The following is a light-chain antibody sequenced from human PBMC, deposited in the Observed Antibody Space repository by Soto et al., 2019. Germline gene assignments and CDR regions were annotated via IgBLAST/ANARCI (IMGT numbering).Light chain of an antibody. Sequence: QSALTQPASVSGSPGQSITISCTGTSSDVGGYNYVSWYQQHPGKAPKLMIYDVSNRPSGVSNRFSGSKSGNTASLTISGLQAEDEADYYCSSYTSSSLHVFVTGNKVTVL. CDR2: DVS. CDR1: SSDVGGYNY. J-gene: IGLJ1*01. CDR3: SSYTSSSLHV. V-gene: IGLV2-14*03.